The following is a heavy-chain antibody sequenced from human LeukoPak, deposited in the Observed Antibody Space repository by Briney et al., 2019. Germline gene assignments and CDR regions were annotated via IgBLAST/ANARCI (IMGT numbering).Heavy chain of an antibody. D-gene: IGHD5-24*01. CDR3: AREFGYNKRIDS. V-gene: IGHV3-23*01. J-gene: IGHJ4*02. Sequence: GGSLRLSCAASGFTFSSYAMSWVRQAPGEGLEWVSAISGSGGSTYYADSVKGRFTISRDNAWNSLYLQMSGLRVEDTAVYYCAREFGYNKRIDSWGQGILVTVSS. CDR1: GFTFSSYA. CDR2: ISGSGGST.